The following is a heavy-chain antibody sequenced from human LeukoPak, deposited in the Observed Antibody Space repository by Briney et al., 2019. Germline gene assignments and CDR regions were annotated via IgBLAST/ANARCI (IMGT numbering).Heavy chain of an antibody. V-gene: IGHV3-30*03. Sequence: PGGSLRLSCAASGFTFSSYSMNWVRQAPGKGLEWVAVISYDGSNKYYADSVKGRFTISRDNSKNTLYLQMNSLRAEDTAVYYCARAGEPNRDGYKGYFDYWGQGTLVTVSS. CDR3: ARAGEPNRDGYKGYFDY. D-gene: IGHD5-24*01. CDR1: GFTFSSYS. J-gene: IGHJ4*02. CDR2: ISYDGSNK.